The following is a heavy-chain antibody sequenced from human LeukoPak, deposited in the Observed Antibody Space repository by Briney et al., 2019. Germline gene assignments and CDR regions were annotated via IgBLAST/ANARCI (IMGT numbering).Heavy chain of an antibody. V-gene: IGHV3-21*01. CDR1: GFTFSSYS. D-gene: IGHD3-10*01. Sequence: GGSLRLSCAASGFTFSSYSMNWVRQAPGKGLEWVSSISSSSSYIYYADSVKGRFTISRDNAKNSLYLQMNSLRAEDTAVYYCAKEVVRVAPHYYYYYYMDVWGQGTTVTVSS. CDR2: ISSSSSYI. J-gene: IGHJ6*03. CDR3: AKEVVRVAPHYYYYYYMDV.